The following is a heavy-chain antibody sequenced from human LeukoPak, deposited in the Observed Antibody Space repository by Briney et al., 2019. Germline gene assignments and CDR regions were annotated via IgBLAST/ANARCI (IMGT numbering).Heavy chain of an antibody. V-gene: IGHV3-30-3*01. CDR3: ARGIGPTVTTFDY. D-gene: IGHD4-17*01. CDR2: ISYDGSNK. Sequence: GGSLRLSCAASGFTFSSYAMHWVRQAPGKGLEWVAVISYDGSNKYYADSVKGRFTISRDNAKNTLYLQMNSLRAEDTAVYYCARGIGPTVTTFDYWGQGTLVTVSS. CDR1: GFTFSSYA. J-gene: IGHJ4*02.